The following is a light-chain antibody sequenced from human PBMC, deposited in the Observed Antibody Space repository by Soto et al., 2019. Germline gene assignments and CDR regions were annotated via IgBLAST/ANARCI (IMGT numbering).Light chain of an antibody. CDR3: QQYGGSPFT. J-gene: IGKJ3*01. CDR1: QSFSTSY. Sequence: EIVLTQSPGTLSLSPGDRATLSCRASQSFSTSYLAWYQHKPGQAPRLLIPNTFIKATGIPDRFSGSGSETDFTLTISRLEPEDFAVYYFQQYGGSPFTFGPGTKVDIK. V-gene: IGKV3-20*01. CDR2: NTF.